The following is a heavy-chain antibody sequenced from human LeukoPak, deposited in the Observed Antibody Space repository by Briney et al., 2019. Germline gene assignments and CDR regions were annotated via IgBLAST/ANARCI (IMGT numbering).Heavy chain of an antibody. D-gene: IGHD1-26*01. CDR1: GYTFTGYY. J-gene: IGHJ4*02. Sequence: ASVKVSCKASGYTFTGYYMHWVRQAPGQGLEWMGWINPNSGSTGYAQKFQGRVTMTRNTSISTAYMELSSLRSEDTAVYYCARVASGSYARWGFDYWGQGTLVTVSS. CDR2: INPNSGST. CDR3: ARVASGSYARWGFDY. V-gene: IGHV1-8*02.